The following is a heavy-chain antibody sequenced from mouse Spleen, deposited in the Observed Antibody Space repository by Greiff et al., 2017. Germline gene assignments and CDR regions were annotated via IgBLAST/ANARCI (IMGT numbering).Heavy chain of an antibody. D-gene: IGHD1-1*01. CDR1: GYTFTDYN. Sequence: VQLKQSGPELVKPGASVKMSCKASGYTFTDYNMHWVKQSHGKSLEWIGYINPNNGGTSYNQKFKGKATLTVNKSSSTAYMELRSLTSEDSAVYYCAREVYYDGSYSHWGQGTLVTVSA. V-gene: IGHV1-22*01. J-gene: IGHJ3*01. CDR2: INPNNGGT. CDR3: AREVYYDGSYSH.